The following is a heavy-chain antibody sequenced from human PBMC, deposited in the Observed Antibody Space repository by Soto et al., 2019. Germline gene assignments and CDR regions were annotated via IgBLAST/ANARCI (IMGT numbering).Heavy chain of an antibody. V-gene: IGHV3-23*01. J-gene: IGHJ4*02. D-gene: IGHD3-10*01. CDR2: ISGSGGYT. CDR3: AKRFRGVLLNPEVD. Sequence: EVQLLESGGDLVQPGGSPRLSCAASGLTFSSYAMSWVRQAPGKGLEWVSVISGSGGYTDYADSVKGRFTISRDNSKNTLYLQMNSLRAEDTALYYCAKRFRGVLLNPEVDWGQGTLVTVSS. CDR1: GLTFSSYA.